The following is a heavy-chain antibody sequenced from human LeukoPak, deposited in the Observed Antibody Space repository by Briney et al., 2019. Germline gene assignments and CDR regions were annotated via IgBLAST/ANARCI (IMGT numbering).Heavy chain of an antibody. Sequence: SETLSLTCTVSGYSISSGYYWGWIRQPPGKGLEWIGYIYYSGSTNYNPSLKSRVTISVDTSNNKFSLKLTSLTAADTAVYYCVRHLSAGRPAFDIWGQGTMVTVSS. CDR3: VRHLSAGRPAFDI. V-gene: IGHV4-38-2*02. CDR2: IYYSGST. CDR1: GYSISSGYY. J-gene: IGHJ3*02. D-gene: IGHD2-15*01.